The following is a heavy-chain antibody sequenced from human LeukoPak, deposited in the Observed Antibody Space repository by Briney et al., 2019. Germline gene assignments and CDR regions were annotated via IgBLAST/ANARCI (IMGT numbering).Heavy chain of an antibody. CDR1: GYTFTRYY. CDR3: ARNGDYDFWSGYYTDYYYYMDV. J-gene: IGHJ6*03. V-gene: IGHV1-69*05. CDR2: IIPIFGTA. Sequence: ASVPVSCQASGYTFTRYYMHWVRQAPGPRLEWMGGIIPIFGTANHVQKFQGRVTITTDESTSTAYMELSSLRSDDTAVYDCARNGDYDFWSGYYTDYYYYMDVWGKGTTVTVSS. D-gene: IGHD3-3*01.